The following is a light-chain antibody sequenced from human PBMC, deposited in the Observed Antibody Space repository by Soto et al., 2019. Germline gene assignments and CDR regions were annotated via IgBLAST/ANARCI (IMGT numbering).Light chain of an antibody. CDR1: SSNIGAGYD. Sequence: QLVLTQPPSVSGAPGKRVTISCTGSSSNIGAGYDVHWYQQDPGTAPKLLIYDNTNRPSGVSDRFSGSKSGTSASLAITGLQTEDEGDYYCQSYDSSLSAWVFGGGTKLTVL. CDR3: QSYDSSLSAWV. V-gene: IGLV1-40*01. CDR2: DNT. J-gene: IGLJ3*02.